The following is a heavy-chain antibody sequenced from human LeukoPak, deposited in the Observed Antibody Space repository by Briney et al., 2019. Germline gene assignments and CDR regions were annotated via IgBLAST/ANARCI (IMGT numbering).Heavy chain of an antibody. CDR3: ARETYYYDSSGYYFHVAEYFQH. CDR1: GFTFSSYW. CDR2: INTDGSST. V-gene: IGHV3-74*01. D-gene: IGHD3-22*01. Sequence: GGSLRLSCAASGFTFSSYWMHWVRQAPGKGLVWVSRINTDGSSTSYADSVKGRFTISRDNAKNTLYLQMNSPRAEDTAVYYCARETYYYDSSGYYFHVAEYFQHWGQGTLVTVSS. J-gene: IGHJ1*01.